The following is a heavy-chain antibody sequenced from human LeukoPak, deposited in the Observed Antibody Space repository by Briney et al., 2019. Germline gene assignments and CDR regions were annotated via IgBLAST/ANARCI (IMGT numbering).Heavy chain of an antibody. CDR3: ARGIFGSGSYPDY. V-gene: IGHV3-33*01. Sequence: GRSLRLSCEASGFAFNTYAMHWVRQALGKGLEWVTLIWHDGSHKFYIDSVRGRFTISRDNSKSTVYLQMNGLRAEDTAVYYCARGIFGSGSYPDYWGQGTLVAVSS. CDR2: IWHDGSHK. D-gene: IGHD3-10*01. CDR1: GFAFNTYA. J-gene: IGHJ4*02.